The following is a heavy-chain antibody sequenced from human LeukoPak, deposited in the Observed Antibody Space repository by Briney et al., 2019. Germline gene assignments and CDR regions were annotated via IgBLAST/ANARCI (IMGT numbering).Heavy chain of an antibody. CDR2: ISSSGSTI. CDR1: GFTFSSYE. CDR3: ARTHQSQNYYGSGSYARYFDY. Sequence: GGSLRLSRAASGFTFSSYEMNWVRQAPGKGLEWVSYISSSGSTIYYADSVKGRFTISRDNAKNSLYLQMNSLRAEDTAVYYCARTHQSQNYYGSGSYARYFDYWGQGTLVTVSS. D-gene: IGHD3-10*01. V-gene: IGHV3-48*03. J-gene: IGHJ4*02.